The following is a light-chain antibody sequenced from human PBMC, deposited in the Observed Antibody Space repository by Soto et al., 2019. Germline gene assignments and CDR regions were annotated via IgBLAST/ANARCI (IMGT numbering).Light chain of an antibody. CDR2: EVV. V-gene: IGLV2-8*01. CDR1: KNDIGVYDF. J-gene: IGLJ1*01. Sequence: QSGVTQPPSASGSPGHSVTICCTGTKNDIGVYDFVSWYQHHPGKAPRLIIYEVVQRPSGVPDRFSGSKSGNTASLTVSGLQAADEADYFCKSYAGSNTYVFGSGTRSPS. CDR3: KSYAGSNTYV.